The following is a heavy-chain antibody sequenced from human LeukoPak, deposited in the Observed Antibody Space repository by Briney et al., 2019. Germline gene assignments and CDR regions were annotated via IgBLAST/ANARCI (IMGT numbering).Heavy chain of an antibody. CDR1: VYALEICT. V-gene: IGHV3-21*04. J-gene: IGHJ4*02. Sequence: GGSLRLSCVASVYALEICTILWVRQAPGKGLEWVSFISSTSSDINYADSVRDRFTISRDNAKNSLFLQMDSLRVEDTAVYYCAKGLSCCYGKYLDSWGQGTLVTVSS. CDR2: ISSTSSDI. CDR3: AKGLSCCYGKYLDS. D-gene: IGHD4-17*01.